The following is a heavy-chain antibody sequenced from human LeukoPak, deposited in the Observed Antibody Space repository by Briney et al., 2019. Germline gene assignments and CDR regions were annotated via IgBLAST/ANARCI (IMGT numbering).Heavy chain of an antibody. CDR1: GGSFSGYY. CDR2: INHSGST. V-gene: IGHV4-34*01. Sequence: SETLSLTCAVYGGSFSGYYWTWIRQPPGKGLEWIGEINHSGSTNYNPSLKSRVTISVDTSKNQFSLKLSSVTVADTAVYYCARERPYGDYFDYWGQGTLVSVSS. D-gene: IGHD4-17*01. J-gene: IGHJ4*02. CDR3: ARERPYGDYFDY.